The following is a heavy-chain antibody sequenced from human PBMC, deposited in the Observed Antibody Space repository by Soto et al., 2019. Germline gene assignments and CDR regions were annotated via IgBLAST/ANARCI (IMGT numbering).Heavy chain of an antibody. J-gene: IGHJ4*02. CDR3: ARINGGSPDF. CDR1: GGSMNAHF. D-gene: IGHD2-15*01. V-gene: IGHV4-4*07. Sequence: SETLSLTCTVSGGSMNAHFWSWIRQSAGKGLEWIGHIYISGTTMYNPSRKSRVTMSVDPPKNQLSLKLTSVTAADTAVYYCARINGGSPDFWGQGTLVTVSS. CDR2: IYISGTT.